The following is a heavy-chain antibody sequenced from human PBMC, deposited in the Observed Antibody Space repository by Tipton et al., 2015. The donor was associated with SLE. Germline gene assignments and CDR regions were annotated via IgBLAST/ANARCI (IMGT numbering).Heavy chain of an antibody. CDR2: INHSGST. V-gene: IGHV4-34*01. J-gene: IGHJ5*02. CDR1: GGSFSGYY. CDR3: ARGVIVVVPAAKKTYWFDP. D-gene: IGHD2-2*01. Sequence: TLSLTCAVYGGSFSGYYWSWIRQPLGKGLEWIGEINHSGSTNYNPSLKSRVTISVDTSKNQFSLKLSSVTAADTAVYYCARGVIVVVPAAKKTYWFDPWGQGTLVTVSS.